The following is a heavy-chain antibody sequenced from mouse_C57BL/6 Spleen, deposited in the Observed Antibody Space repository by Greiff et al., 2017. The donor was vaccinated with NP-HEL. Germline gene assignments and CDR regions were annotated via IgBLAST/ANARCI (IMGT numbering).Heavy chain of an antibody. Sequence: EVKLQESGPGLVKPSQSLSLTCSVTGYSITSGYYWNWIRQFPGNKLEWMGYISYDGSNNYNPSLKNRISITRDSSKNQFFLKLNSVTTEDTATYYCARGELVPYAMGYWGQGTSVTVSS. D-gene: IGHD4-1*01. CDR1: GYSITSGYY. J-gene: IGHJ4*01. CDR2: ISYDGSN. V-gene: IGHV3-6*01. CDR3: ARGELVPYAMGY.